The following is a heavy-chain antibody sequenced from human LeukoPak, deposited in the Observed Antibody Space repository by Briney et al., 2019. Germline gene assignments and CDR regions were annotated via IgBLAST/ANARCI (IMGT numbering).Heavy chain of an antibody. CDR2: IIPILGIA. CDR1: GGTFSSYA. J-gene: IGHJ3*02. D-gene: IGHD6-13*01. Sequence: SVKVSCKASGGTFSSYAISWVRQAPGQGLEWMGRIIPILGIANYAQKFQDRVTITADKSTSTAYMELSSLRSEDTAVYYCARGRAPSYSSSWYIVWGAFDIWGQGTMVTVSS. CDR3: ARGRAPSYSSSWYIVWGAFDI. V-gene: IGHV1-69*04.